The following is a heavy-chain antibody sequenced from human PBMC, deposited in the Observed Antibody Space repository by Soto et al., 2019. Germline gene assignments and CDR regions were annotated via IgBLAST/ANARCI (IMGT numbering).Heavy chain of an antibody. Sequence: PGGSLRLSCAASGFTFSSYGISWVRQAPGKGLEWVANIKQDGIEKYYVESVKGRFNISRDNAKNSLYLQMNSLRAEDTAVYYCGRDRGWNWFDLWGQGTLVAVSS. CDR2: IKQDGIEK. CDR1: GFTFSSYG. D-gene: IGHD6-19*01. V-gene: IGHV3-7*01. CDR3: GRDRGWNWFDL. J-gene: IGHJ5*02.